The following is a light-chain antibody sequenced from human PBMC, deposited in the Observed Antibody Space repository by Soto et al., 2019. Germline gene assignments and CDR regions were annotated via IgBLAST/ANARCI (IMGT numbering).Light chain of an antibody. CDR2: GAS. CDR3: QQYGNSPIT. V-gene: IGKV3-20*01. Sequence: ENVLAQSPDTLSLSRGERATLSCRGSRYVAASYIAWYQQKGGQAPRLLIYGASSRATDIPDRFSGRGSGTDFTLTINRLEPEDFAVYYCQQYGNSPITFGQGTRLEIK. CDR1: RYVAASY. J-gene: IGKJ5*01.